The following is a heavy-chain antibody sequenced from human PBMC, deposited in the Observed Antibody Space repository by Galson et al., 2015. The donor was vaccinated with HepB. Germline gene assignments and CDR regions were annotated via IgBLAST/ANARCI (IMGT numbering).Heavy chain of an antibody. J-gene: IGHJ4*02. D-gene: IGHD1-1*01. CDR2: ISSSTGGT. Sequence: SLRLSCAVSGFTFSNYEMSWVRQAPGKGLEWVSSISSSTGGTTYADSVKGRFTVSRDNSKNALYLQLNSLRVEDTALYYCARDSPTWYKDSWGQGTLVTVSS. CDR1: GFTFSNYE. CDR3: ARDSPTWYKDS. V-gene: IGHV3-23*01.